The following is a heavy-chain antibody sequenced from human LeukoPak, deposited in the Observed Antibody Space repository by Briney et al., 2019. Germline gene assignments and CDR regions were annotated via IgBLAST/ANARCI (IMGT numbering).Heavy chain of an antibody. J-gene: IGHJ6*02. CDR2: IYYSGSA. Sequence: PSETLSLTCTVSGGSISSSSYYWSWIRQPPGKGLEWIGYIYYSGSANYNPSLKSRVTISVDTSKNQFSLKLSSVTAADTAVYYCAISPTIAVYGMDVWGQGTTVTVSS. D-gene: IGHD2-2*01. CDR1: GGSISSSSYY. CDR3: AISPTIAVYGMDV. V-gene: IGHV4-61*05.